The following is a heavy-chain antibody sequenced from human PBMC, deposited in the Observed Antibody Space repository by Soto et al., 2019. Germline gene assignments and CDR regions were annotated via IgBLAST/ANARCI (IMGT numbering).Heavy chain of an antibody. D-gene: IGHD2-15*01. CDR2: IYYSGST. V-gene: IGHV4-59*08. CDR1: GGSISSYY. Sequence: QVQLQESGPGLVKPSETLSLTCTVSGGSISSYYWSWIRQPPGKGLEWIGYIYYSGSTKYNPSLTGRVTRSVDTSKNQFSLKLSSVTAADTAVYSCASHVGYSSQGEWFDPWGQGTLVTVSS. CDR3: ASHVGYSSQGEWFDP. J-gene: IGHJ5*02.